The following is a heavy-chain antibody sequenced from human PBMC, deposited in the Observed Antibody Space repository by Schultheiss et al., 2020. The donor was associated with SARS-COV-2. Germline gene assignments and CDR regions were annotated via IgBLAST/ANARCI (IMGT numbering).Heavy chain of an antibody. D-gene: IGHD2-8*02. CDR2: GHHSGST. CDR1: DDSIRSYY. CDR3: ARRRSDGNWWLDT. Sequence: SETLSLTCTVSDDSIRSYYWSWIRQPPGKGLEWIGYGHHSGSTNYNPSLQSRVTISLDTSQKQFSLKLYSVIAADTAVYYCARRRSDGNWWLDTWGQGTLVTVSS. J-gene: IGHJ5*02. V-gene: IGHV4-59*08.